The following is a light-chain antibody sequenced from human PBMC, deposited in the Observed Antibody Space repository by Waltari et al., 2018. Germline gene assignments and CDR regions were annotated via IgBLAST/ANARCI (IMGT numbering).Light chain of an antibody. J-gene: IGLJ3*02. V-gene: IGLV5-45*01. CDR1: SGINVGTYR. Sequence: QAVLTQPASLSASPGASASLTCSLRSGINVGTYRIYWFQQNPGSPPQYLLRYRSDSDNHQGSGVPSLFSGSKDASANAGILLISGLQSEDEADYYCMILHSTAWVFGGGTKLTVL. CDR3: MILHSTAWV. CDR2: YRSDSDN.